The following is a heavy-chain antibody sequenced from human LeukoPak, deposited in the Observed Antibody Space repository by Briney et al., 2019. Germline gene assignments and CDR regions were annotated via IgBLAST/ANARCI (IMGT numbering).Heavy chain of an antibody. J-gene: IGHJ5*02. CDR1: GYTFTSYD. V-gene: IGHV1-8*01. CDR3: ARGGHNWNYGDP. D-gene: IGHD1-7*01. CDR2: MNPNSGNT. Sequence: ASVKVSCKASGYTFTSYDIKWVRQATGQGLEWMGWMNPNSGNTGYAQKFQGRVTMTRNTSISTAYMELSSLRSEDTAVYYCARGGHNWNYGDPWGQGTLVTVSS.